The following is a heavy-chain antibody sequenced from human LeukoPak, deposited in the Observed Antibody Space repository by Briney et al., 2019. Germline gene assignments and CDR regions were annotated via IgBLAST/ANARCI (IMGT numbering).Heavy chain of an antibody. D-gene: IGHD4-17*01. V-gene: IGHV3-30-3*01. CDR1: GFTFSSYA. CDR3: ARDKEDYGDYVAY. CDR2: ISYDGSNK. J-gene: IGHJ4*02. Sequence: GRSLRLSCAASGFTFSSYAMHWVRQAPGKGLEWVAVISYDGSNKYYADSVKGRFTISRDNSKSTLYLQMNSLRAEDTAVYYCARDKEDYGDYVAYWGQGTLVTVSS.